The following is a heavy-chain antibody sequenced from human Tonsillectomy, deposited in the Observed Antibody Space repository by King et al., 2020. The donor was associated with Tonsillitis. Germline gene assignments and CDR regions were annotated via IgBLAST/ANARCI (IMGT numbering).Heavy chain of an antibody. V-gene: IGHV3-23*04. J-gene: IGHJ3*02. CDR2: ISGDGDST. CDR3: AKDFGYPPDAFDI. D-gene: IGHD6-25*01. Sequence: VQLVESGGGLVQPGGSLRLSCAASGFTLRSYAMSWVRQAPGKGLEWVSAISGDGDSTFFADSVKGRFTISRDNSMNTLYLQMDSLSAEDTAIYYCAKDFGYPPDAFDIWGQGTMVTVSS. CDR1: GFTLRSYA.